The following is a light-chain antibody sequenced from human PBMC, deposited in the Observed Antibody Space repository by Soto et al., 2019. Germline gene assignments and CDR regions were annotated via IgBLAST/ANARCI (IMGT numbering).Light chain of an antibody. CDR3: SSYAGRNTWV. Sequence: QSALTQPPSASGSPGQSVTISCTGTSSDVGGYKYVSWYQQHPGKAPKLMIFEVSRRPSGVPDRFSGSKSGNTASLTVSGLQAEDEADYYCSSYAGRNTWVFGGGTKLT. CDR2: EVS. CDR1: SSDVGGYKY. J-gene: IGLJ3*02. V-gene: IGLV2-8*01.